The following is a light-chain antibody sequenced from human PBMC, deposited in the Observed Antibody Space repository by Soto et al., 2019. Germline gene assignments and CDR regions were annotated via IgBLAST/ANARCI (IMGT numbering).Light chain of an antibody. CDR2: EAS. CDR1: QSIGSW. Sequence: DIQMTQSPSTLSASVGDRVTIICRASQSIGSWLAWYQQKPGKAPKPLISEASNLDSGVPSRFSGSGSGTEFNLTISSLQPEDFATYYCQQYNSFIWTFGRGTKVDIK. CDR3: QQYNSFIWT. V-gene: IGKV1-5*03. J-gene: IGKJ1*01.